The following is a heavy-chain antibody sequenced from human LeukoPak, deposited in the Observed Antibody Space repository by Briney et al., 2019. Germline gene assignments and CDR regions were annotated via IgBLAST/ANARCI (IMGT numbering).Heavy chain of an antibody. V-gene: IGHV3-21*01. Sequence: GGSLRLSCAASGFTFSSYSMNWVRQAPGKGLEWVSSISSSSSYIYYADSVKGRFTISRDNAKNSLYLQMSSLRAEDTAVYYCARDIRAAATFDYWGQGTLVTVSS. CDR1: GFTFSSYS. CDR3: ARDIRAAATFDY. D-gene: IGHD6-13*01. J-gene: IGHJ4*02. CDR2: ISSSSSYI.